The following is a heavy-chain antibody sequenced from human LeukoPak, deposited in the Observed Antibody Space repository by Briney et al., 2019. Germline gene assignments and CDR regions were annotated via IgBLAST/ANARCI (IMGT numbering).Heavy chain of an antibody. J-gene: IGHJ5*02. CDR2: ISAYNGNT. D-gene: IGHD1-26*01. Sequence: ASVKVSCKASGYTFTSYGISWVRQAPGQGLEWMGWISAYNGNTNYAQKLQGRVTMTTDTSTSTVYMELSSLRSEDTAVYYCAREPHLTISGSYDWFDPWGQGTLVTVSS. CDR3: AREPHLTISGSYDWFDP. V-gene: IGHV1-18*01. CDR1: GYTFTSYG.